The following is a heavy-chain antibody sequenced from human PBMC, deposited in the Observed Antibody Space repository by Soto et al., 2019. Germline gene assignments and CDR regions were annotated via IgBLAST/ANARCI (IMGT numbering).Heavy chain of an antibody. D-gene: IGHD3-22*01. Sequence: QVQLVESGGGVVQPGRSLRLSCAASGFTFSSYGMHWVRQAPGKGLEWVAGIWYDGSNKYYADSVKGRFTISRDNSKNTLSLQMNSLRAEDTAVYDCARDQGDSSGYYGAAGAFDIWGQGTMVTVSS. CDR3: ARDQGDSSGYYGAAGAFDI. V-gene: IGHV3-33*01. CDR2: IWYDGSNK. J-gene: IGHJ3*02. CDR1: GFTFSSYG.